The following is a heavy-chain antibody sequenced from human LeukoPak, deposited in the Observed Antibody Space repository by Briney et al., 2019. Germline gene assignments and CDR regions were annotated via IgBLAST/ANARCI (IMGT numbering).Heavy chain of an antibody. CDR1: GFTFSSYG. Sequence: GGSLRLSCAASGFTFSSYGMHWVRQAPGKGLEWVAVISYDGSNKYYADSVKGRFTISRDNAKNSLYLQMNSLRAEDTAVYYCARGFKYSSSWGDYWGQGTLVTVSS. V-gene: IGHV3-30*03. CDR2: ISYDGSNK. J-gene: IGHJ4*02. CDR3: ARGFKYSSSWGDY. D-gene: IGHD6-6*01.